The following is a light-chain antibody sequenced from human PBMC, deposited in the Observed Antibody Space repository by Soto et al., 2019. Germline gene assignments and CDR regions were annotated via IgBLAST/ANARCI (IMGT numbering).Light chain of an antibody. CDR2: GNS. V-gene: IGLV1-40*01. Sequence: QAVVTQPPSVSGAPGQRVTISCTGSSSNIGAGYDVHWYQQLPGTVPKLLIYGNSNRPSGVPDRFSGSKSGTSASLAITGLQAEDEADYYCQSYDSSLSGHVVFGGGTKLTVL. J-gene: IGLJ2*01. CDR1: SSNIGAGYD. CDR3: QSYDSSLSGHVV.